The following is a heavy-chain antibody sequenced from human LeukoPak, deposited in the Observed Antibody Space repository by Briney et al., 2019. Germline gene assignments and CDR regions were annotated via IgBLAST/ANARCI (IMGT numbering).Heavy chain of an antibody. J-gene: IGHJ5*02. Sequence: GGALRLSCAASGFTLSTYLMHWVRQAPGKGLMCVSHINMDVMITTYTDSAKGRFTISSDNARNTLYLQMYRLRAEDTAVYSCAKGLTGRYSGYRAATFDHWGQGTLVTVSS. CDR3: AKGLTGRYSGYRAATFDH. CDR2: INMDVMIT. CDR1: GFTLSTYL. D-gene: IGHD5-12*01. V-gene: IGHV3-74*01.